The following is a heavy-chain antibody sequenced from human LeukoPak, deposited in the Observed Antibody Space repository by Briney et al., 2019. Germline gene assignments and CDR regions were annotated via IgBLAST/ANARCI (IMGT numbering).Heavy chain of an antibody. CDR3: ARDFRSAGAFDL. J-gene: IGHJ3*01. D-gene: IGHD3-10*01. CDR1: GFTVSSNY. V-gene: IGHV3-66*01. Sequence: GGSLRLSCAASGFTVSSNYMSWVRQAPGKGLEWVSVIYSGGSTYYADSVRGRFTISRDNSKNTLYLQMNSLRAEDTAVYYCARDFRSAGAFDLWGQGTMVTVSS. CDR2: IYSGGST.